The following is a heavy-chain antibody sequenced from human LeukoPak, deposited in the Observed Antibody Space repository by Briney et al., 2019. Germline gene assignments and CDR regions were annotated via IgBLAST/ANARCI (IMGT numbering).Heavy chain of an antibody. V-gene: IGHV3-53*01. CDR3: ATLATAATWYV. Sequence: GGSLRLSCAASGFTVSSNYMSWVRQAPGKGLEWVSVIYSGGSTYYADSVKGRFTISRDNSKNTLYLQMNSLRAEDTAVYYCATLATAATWYVWGKGTTVTISS. CDR2: IYSGGST. D-gene: IGHD5-24*01. J-gene: IGHJ6*04. CDR1: GFTVSSNY.